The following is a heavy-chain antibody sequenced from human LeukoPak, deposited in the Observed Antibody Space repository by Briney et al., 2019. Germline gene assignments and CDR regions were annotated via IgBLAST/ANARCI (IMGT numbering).Heavy chain of an antibody. V-gene: IGHV7-4-1*02. CDR3: ARVVRGSSGYRYYFDY. Sequence: ASVKVSCKASGYAFTSYAMNWVRQAPGQGLEWMGWINTNTGNPTYAQGFTERFVFSLDTSVSTAYLQISNLKAEDIAVYYCARVVRGSSGYRYYFDYWGQETLVTVSS. CDR1: GYAFTSYA. D-gene: IGHD3-22*01. J-gene: IGHJ4*02. CDR2: INTNTGNP.